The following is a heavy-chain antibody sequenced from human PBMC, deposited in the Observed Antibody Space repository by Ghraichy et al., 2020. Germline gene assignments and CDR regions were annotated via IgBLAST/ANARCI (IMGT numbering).Heavy chain of an antibody. J-gene: IGHJ6*02. CDR3: ARRSGYIVGGMDV. CDR2: IYYSGST. CDR1: GGSISSGGYY. V-gene: IGHV4-31*03. Sequence: SLNISCTVSGGSISSGGYYWSWIRQHPGKGLEWIGYIYYSGSTSYNPSLKSRVTISVDTSKNQFSPKLSSVTAADTAVYYCARRSGYIVGGMDVWGQGTTVTVSS. D-gene: IGHD3-3*01.